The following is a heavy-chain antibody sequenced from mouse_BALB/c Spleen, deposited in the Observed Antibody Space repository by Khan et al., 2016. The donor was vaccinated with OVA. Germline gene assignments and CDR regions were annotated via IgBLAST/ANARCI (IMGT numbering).Heavy chain of an antibody. D-gene: IGHD6-2*01. V-gene: IGHV9-1*02. CDR1: GYTFTNYG. CDR3: ARISSSWYSDV. Sequence: LKQSGETVKIPCKASGYTFTNYGMNWVKQAPGKGLKWMGWINTYTGEPTYADDFKGRFVFSLETSASTAYLQISNLKNEDMTTYFCARISSSWYSDVWGAGTTVTVSS. CDR2: INTYTGEP. J-gene: IGHJ1*01.